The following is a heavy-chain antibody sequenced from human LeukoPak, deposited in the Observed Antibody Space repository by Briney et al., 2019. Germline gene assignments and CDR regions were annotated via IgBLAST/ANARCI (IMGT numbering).Heavy chain of an antibody. J-gene: IGHJ5*02. CDR1: GGSFSGYY. CDR2: INHSGST. V-gene: IGHV4-34*01. Sequence: SETLSLTCAVYGGSFSGYYWSWIRQPPGKGLEWIGEINHSGSTNYNPSLKSRVTISVDTSKNQFSLKLSSVTAADTAVYYCARGGNSSSWHGWFDPWGQGTLVSVSS. CDR3: ARGGNSSSWHGWFDP. D-gene: IGHD6-13*01.